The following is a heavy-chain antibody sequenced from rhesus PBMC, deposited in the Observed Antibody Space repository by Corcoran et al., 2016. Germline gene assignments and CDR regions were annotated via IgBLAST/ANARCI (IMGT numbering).Heavy chain of an antibody. Sequence: QLQLQESGPGLVKPSETLSVTCAVSGGSISSSYWRWIRQAPGKGLEWIGYIYGRGSRTNYNPSRKRRVTLAEDTAKNQLARKRSSVTAADTAVYYCASDNWNDGWDSWGQGVGVTGSS. J-gene: IGHJ6*01. D-gene: IGHD1-7*02. CDR2: IYGRGSRT. CDR1: GGSISSSY. V-gene: IGHV4-169*02. CDR3: ASDNWNDGWDS.